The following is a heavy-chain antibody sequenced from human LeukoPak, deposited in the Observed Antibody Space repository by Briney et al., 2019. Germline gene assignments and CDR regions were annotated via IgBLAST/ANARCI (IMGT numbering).Heavy chain of an antibody. V-gene: IGHV4-34*01. CDR3: ARAPVLAARNKGHGMDV. Sequence: SETLSLTCVVYGGSFSGYYWSWIRQPPGKGLEWLGEINHSGIPTYNPSPKSRVTISVDTSKNQFSLRLSSVTAANTAVYYCARAPVLAARNKGHGMDVWGQGTTVTVSS. CDR2: INHSGIP. J-gene: IGHJ6*02. D-gene: IGHD2-2*01. CDR1: GGSFSGYY.